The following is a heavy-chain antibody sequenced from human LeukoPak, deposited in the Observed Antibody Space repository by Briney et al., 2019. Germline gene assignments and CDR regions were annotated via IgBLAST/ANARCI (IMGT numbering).Heavy chain of an antibody. J-gene: IGHJ6*02. CDR2: IYPGDSDT. Sequence: GESLKISCKGSGYSFTSYWIGWVRQMPGKGLEWMGIIYPGDSDTRYSPSFQGQVTISADKSICTAYLQWSSLKASDTAMYYCARRHYYDSSGYYGMDVWGQGTTVTVSS. D-gene: IGHD3-22*01. V-gene: IGHV5-51*01. CDR3: ARRHYYDSSGYYGMDV. CDR1: GYSFTSYW.